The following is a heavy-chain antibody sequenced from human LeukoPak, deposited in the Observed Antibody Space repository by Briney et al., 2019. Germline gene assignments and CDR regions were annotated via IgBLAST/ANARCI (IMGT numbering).Heavy chain of an antibody. D-gene: IGHD5-24*01. J-gene: IGHJ3*02. Sequence: GGSLRLSCAASGFTLSNYGMHWVRQAPGKGLEWVSVISYHGSNIYYVDSVKGRFTVSRDNSKNTLYLQMNSLRGDDTAVYYCAKEMGWLPGSDAFDIWGQGTMVTVSS. CDR3: AKEMGWLPGSDAFDI. CDR1: GFTLSNYG. CDR2: ISYHGSNI. V-gene: IGHV3-30*18.